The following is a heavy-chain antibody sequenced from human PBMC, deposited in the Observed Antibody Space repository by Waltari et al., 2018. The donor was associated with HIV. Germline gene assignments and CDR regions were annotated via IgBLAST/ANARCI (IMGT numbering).Heavy chain of an antibody. Sequence: VELVESGGGLVQPGGSLRLSCADSGLTFSDYEMAWVRQAPGKGLESVSAWSGVGGNKYEAVAGRGRFTISRDNAQKTVFVEMNRMRAEETAVYYCAKVRGRPDVEQLYFYGMDVWGQGTTVTVSS. J-gene: IGHJ6*02. CDR2: WSGVGGNK. CDR1: GLTFSDYE. D-gene: IGHD5-18*01. CDR3: AKVRGRPDVEQLYFYGMDV. V-gene: IGHV3-23*04.